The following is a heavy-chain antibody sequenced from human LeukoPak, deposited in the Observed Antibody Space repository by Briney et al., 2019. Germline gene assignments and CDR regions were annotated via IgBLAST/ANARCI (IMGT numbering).Heavy chain of an antibody. D-gene: IGHD2/OR15-2a*01. CDR3: ARVVWGIFYDNYYYMDV. Sequence: GASVKVSCKASGGTFSSYAISWVRQAPGQGLEWMGGIIPIFGTANYAQKFQGRVTITADKSTSTAYMELSSLRSEDTAVYYCARVVWGIFYDNYYYMDVWGKGTTVIVSS. CDR1: GGTFSSYA. J-gene: IGHJ6*03. CDR2: IIPIFGTA. V-gene: IGHV1-69*06.